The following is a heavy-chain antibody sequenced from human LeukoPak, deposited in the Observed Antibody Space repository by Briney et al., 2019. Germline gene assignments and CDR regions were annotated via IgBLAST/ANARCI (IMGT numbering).Heavy chain of an antibody. CDR3: ANRGGRYSSGWRNVRFDY. J-gene: IGHJ4*02. Sequence: GGSPRLSCAASGFTFSSYAMSWVRQAPGKGLEWVSAISGSGGSTYYADSVKGRFTISRDNSKNTLYLQMNSLRAEDTAVYYCANRGGRYSSGWRNVRFDYWGQGTLVTVSS. V-gene: IGHV3-23*01. CDR2: ISGSGGST. CDR1: GFTFSSYA. D-gene: IGHD6-19*01.